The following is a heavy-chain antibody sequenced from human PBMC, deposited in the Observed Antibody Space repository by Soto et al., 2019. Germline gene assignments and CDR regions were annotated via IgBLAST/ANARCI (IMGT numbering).Heavy chain of an antibody. Sequence: QVQLVQSGAEVKKPGASVKVSCKASGYTFTSYGISWVRQAPGQGLEWMGWISAYNGNTNYAQKLQGRVTMTTDTCTSTGYMELRRLRSDDTAVYYCARDIRYGRAYGDRHGMDVWGQGTTVTVSS. CDR1: GYTFTSYG. CDR2: ISAYNGNT. CDR3: ARDIRYGRAYGDRHGMDV. D-gene: IGHD4-17*01. V-gene: IGHV1-18*01. J-gene: IGHJ6*02.